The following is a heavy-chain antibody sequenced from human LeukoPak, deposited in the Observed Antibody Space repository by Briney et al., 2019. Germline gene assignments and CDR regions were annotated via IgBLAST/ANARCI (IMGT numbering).Heavy chain of an antibody. CDR3: AKPIQAVPAAMAGTLGYYFDY. CDR1: GFSFSTYG. J-gene: IGHJ4*02. CDR2: IRYDGSNK. D-gene: IGHD2-2*01. Sequence: PGGSLRLSCADSGFSFSTYGMGWVRQAPGKGLEWVAFIRYDGSNKYYADSVKGRFTISRDNSKNTLYLQMNSLRAEDTAVYYCAKPIQAVPAAMAGTLGYYFDYWGQGTLVTVSS. V-gene: IGHV3-30*02.